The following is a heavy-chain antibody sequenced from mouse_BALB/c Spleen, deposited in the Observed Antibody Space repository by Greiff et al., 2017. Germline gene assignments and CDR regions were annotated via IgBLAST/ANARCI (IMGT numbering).Heavy chain of an antibody. CDR2: IYPGDGST. Sequence: SGPELVKPGALVKISCKASGYTFTSYDINWVKQRPVQGLEWIGWIYPGDGSTKYNEKFKGKATLTADKSSSTAYMQLSSLTSENSAVYFCARGITTATKYYFDYWGQGTTLTVSS. J-gene: IGHJ2*01. CDR1: GYTFTSYD. D-gene: IGHD1-2*01. CDR3: ARGITTATKYYFDY. V-gene: IGHV1S33*01.